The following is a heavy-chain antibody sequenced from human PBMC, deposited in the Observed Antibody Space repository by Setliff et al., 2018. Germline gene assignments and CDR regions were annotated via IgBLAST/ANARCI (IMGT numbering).Heavy chain of an antibody. CDR3: ARGNFYYFDRTGRGPNWFDP. J-gene: IGHJ5*02. Sequence: PGGSLRLSCAASGFVFSTYDMNWVRQAPGKGLEWVSSISHSNTYIYCADSVKGRFTISRDNATNSLYLQMNSLRAEDTAVYYCARGNFYYFDRTGRGPNWFDPWGQGTLVSVSS. CDR2: ISHSNTYI. D-gene: IGHD3-22*01. V-gene: IGHV3-21*01. CDR1: GFVFSTYD.